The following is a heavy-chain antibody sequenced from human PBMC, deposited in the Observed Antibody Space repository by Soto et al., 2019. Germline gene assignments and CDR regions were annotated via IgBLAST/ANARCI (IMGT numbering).Heavy chain of an antibody. CDR3: AATPYYDSSGYSNWFDP. CDR2: INPSGGST. Sequence: QVQLVQSGAEVKKPGASVKVSCKASGYTFTSYYMHWVRQAPGQGLEWMGIINPSGGSTSYAQKFQGRVTMTRDTSTSTVYMELSSLRSEDTAVYYCAATPYYDSSGYSNWFDPWGQGTLVTVSS. CDR1: GYTFTSYY. V-gene: IGHV1-46*01. D-gene: IGHD3-22*01. J-gene: IGHJ5*02.